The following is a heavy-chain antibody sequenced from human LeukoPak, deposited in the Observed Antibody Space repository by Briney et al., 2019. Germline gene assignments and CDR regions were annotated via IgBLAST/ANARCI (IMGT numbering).Heavy chain of an antibody. CDR1: GFNFISYG. J-gene: IGHJ3*02. CDR3: VRDKYDSNRSPSDI. Sequence: GGSLRLSCEVSGFNFISYGMSWVRQAPGKGLEWVSLISGSGTRTNYADSVKGRFTISRDNSKNTLYLQMDSLGAEDTAVYYCVRDKYDSNRSPSDIWGQGTKVTVSS. D-gene: IGHD3-22*01. CDR2: ISGSGTRT. V-gene: IGHV3-23*01.